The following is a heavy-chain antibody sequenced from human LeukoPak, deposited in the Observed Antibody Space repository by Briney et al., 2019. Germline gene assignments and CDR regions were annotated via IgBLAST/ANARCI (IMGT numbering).Heavy chain of an antibody. J-gene: IGHJ4*02. Sequence: SETLSLTCTVSGGSVSSGSYSWSWIRQPPGKGLEWIGSIYYSGSTYYNPSLKSRVTISVDTSKNQFSLKLSSVTAADTAVYYCARGRFLEWLSYYFDYWGQGTLVTVSS. CDR2: IYYSGST. CDR1: GGSVSSGSYS. CDR3: ARGRFLEWLSYYFDY. D-gene: IGHD3-3*01. V-gene: IGHV4-39*07.